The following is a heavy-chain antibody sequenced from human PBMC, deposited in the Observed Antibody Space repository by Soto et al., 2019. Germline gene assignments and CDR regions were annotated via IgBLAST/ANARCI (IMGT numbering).Heavy chain of an antibody. D-gene: IGHD2-2*02. CDR1: GYTFTSYG. CDR2: ISAYNGNT. Sequence: ASVKVPCKASGYTFTSYGISWVRQAPGQGLEWMGWISAYNGNTNYAQKLQGRVTMTTDTSTSTAYMELRSLRSDDTAVYYCARDQASYCSSTSCYTAKYNWFDPWGQGTLVTVSS. J-gene: IGHJ5*02. V-gene: IGHV1-18*01. CDR3: ARDQASYCSSTSCYTAKYNWFDP.